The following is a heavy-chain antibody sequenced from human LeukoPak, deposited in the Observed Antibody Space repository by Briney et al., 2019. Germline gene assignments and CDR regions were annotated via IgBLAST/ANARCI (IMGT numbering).Heavy chain of an antibody. V-gene: IGHV1-2*02. D-gene: IGHD3-3*01. CDR2: INPNSGGT. Sequence: ASVKVSCKASGYTFTSYDINWVRQAPGQGLEWMGWINPNSGGTNYAQKFQGRVTMTRDTSISTAYMELSRLRSDDTAVYYCAREGFLEWSIFDIWGQGTMATVSS. J-gene: IGHJ3*02. CDR1: GYTFTSYD. CDR3: AREGFLEWSIFDI.